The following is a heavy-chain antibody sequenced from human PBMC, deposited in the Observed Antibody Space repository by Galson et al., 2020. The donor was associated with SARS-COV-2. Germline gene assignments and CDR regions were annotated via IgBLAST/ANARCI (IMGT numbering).Heavy chain of an antibody. J-gene: IGHJ4*02. V-gene: IGHV4-30-4*08. CDR3: AKGLDYFDA. D-gene: IGHD3-9*01. CDR2: IYYSGST. Sequence: SQTLSLTCSVSGGSIKSDDDYWSWIRQPPGKGLEWIGYIYYSGSTNYIPSLKSRLTISLETSRNQFSLKLSSVTAADTAVYYCAKGLDYFDAWGQGSLVTFSS. CDR1: GGSIKSDDDY.